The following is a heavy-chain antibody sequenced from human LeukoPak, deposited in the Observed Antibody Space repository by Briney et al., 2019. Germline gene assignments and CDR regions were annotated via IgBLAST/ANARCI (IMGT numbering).Heavy chain of an antibody. CDR2: ISGGDGST. J-gene: IGHJ4*02. D-gene: IGHD4/OR15-4a*01. V-gene: IGHV3-23*01. Sequence: GGSLRLSCAASGFTFSSYAMSWVRLAPGKGLKWVSSISGGDGSTYYANSVKGRFTISRDNSKNTLYLQMNSLRAEDTAVYYCARDVDYANPRHDYWGQGTLVTVSS. CDR1: GFTFSSYA. CDR3: ARDVDYANPRHDY.